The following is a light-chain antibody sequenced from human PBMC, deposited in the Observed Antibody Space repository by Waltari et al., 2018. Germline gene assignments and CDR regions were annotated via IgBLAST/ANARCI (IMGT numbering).Light chain of an antibody. J-gene: IGLJ2*01. CDR2: EVT. CDR1: SSDIGAYNF. Sequence: QPALSQPASVSGSPGQSITISCSGTSSDIGAYNFVSWYQQHPGKAPKIVIYEVTERPSWGSNRFSGSMSRNTASLTISGRQAEDEADYYCCSYAGPNLPVLFGGGTRLNVL. V-gene: IGLV2-23*02. CDR3: CSYAGPNLPVL.